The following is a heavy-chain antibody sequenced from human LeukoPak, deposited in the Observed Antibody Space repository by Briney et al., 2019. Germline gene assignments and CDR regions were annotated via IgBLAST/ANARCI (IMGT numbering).Heavy chain of an antibody. CDR2: ISGSGGRT. CDR3: TKRGVVIWVILAGFHKEAYYFDS. Sequence: QLGGSLRLSCAVSGITLSNYGMSWVRQAPGKGLEWVAGISGSGGRTNYADSVKGRFTISRDNPKNTLFLQMNTLRAEDTAVYFCTKRGVVIWVILAGFHKEAYYFDSWGQGALVTVSS. D-gene: IGHD3-22*01. V-gene: IGHV3-23*01. J-gene: IGHJ4*02. CDR1: GITLSNYG.